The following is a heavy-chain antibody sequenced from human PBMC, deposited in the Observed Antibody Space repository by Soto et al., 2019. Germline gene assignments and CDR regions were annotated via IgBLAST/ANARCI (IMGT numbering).Heavy chain of an antibody. V-gene: IGHV1-18*01. CDR1: GYTFTSYG. Sequence: QVQLVQSGAEVKKPGASVKVSCKASGYTFTSYGISWVRQAPGQGLEWMGWISAYNGNTNYAQKLQGRVTMTTDTSRSQAYMELRSLRSDATAVYYCARDPDYYYGSGSDNWFDPWGQGTLVTVSS. J-gene: IGHJ5*02. D-gene: IGHD3-10*01. CDR2: ISAYNGNT. CDR3: ARDPDYYYGSGSDNWFDP.